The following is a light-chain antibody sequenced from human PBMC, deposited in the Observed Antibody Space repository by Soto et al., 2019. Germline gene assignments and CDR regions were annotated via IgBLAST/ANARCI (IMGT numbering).Light chain of an antibody. J-gene: IGLJ1*01. CDR2: EVT. V-gene: IGLV2-23*02. CDR3: CSFAGTSTYV. Sequence: QSVLTQPASVSWSPGQSITISCTGTSSDVGTYNIVSWYQQHPGKAPKLIIYEVTKRPSGVSNRFSGSKSGNTASLTISGLQAEEEADYHCCSFAGTSTYVFGSGTKVTGL. CDR1: SSDVGTYNI.